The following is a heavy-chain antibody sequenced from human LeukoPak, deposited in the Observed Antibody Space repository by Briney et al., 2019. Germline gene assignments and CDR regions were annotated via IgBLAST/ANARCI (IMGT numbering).Heavy chain of an antibody. J-gene: IGHJ6*02. CDR1: GGTFSSYA. V-gene: IGHV1-69*13. D-gene: IGHD4-11*01. Sequence: ASVKVSCEASGGTFSSYAISWVRQAPGQGLEWMGGIIPIFGTANYAQKFQGRVTITADESTSTAYMELSSLRSEDTAVYYCARDRYDYNYYYYGMDVWGQGTTVTVSS. CDR3: ARDRYDYNYYYYGMDV. CDR2: IIPIFGTA.